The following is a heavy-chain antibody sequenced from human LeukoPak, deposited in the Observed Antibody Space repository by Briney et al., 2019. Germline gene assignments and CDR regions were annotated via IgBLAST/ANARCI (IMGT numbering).Heavy chain of an antibody. CDR3: ARDQSDSRGWSYDVFDM. V-gene: IGHV3-7*01. CDR2: INQDGSEK. Sequence: GGSLRLSCAASGFTFSSYWMTWVRQAPGKGLEWVGNINQDGSEKYYVASLRGRFTISRDNAKNSLYLQMNSLRDEDTAVYYCARDQSDSRGWSYDVFDMWGQGTMVTVSS. J-gene: IGHJ3*02. D-gene: IGHD6-19*01. CDR1: GFTFSSYW.